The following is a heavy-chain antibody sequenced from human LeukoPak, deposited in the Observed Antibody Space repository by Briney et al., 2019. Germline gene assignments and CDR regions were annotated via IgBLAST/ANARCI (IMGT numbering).Heavy chain of an antibody. J-gene: IGHJ6*03. Sequence: ASVKVSCKASGYTFTSYDINWVRQATGQGLEWMGWISAYNGNTSYAQKLQGRVTMTTDTSTSTAYMELRSLRSDDTAVYYCARGSSGYDYYYYYMDVWGKGTTVTVSS. CDR1: GYTFTSYD. V-gene: IGHV1-18*01. D-gene: IGHD5-12*01. CDR2: ISAYNGNT. CDR3: ARGSSGYDYYYYYMDV.